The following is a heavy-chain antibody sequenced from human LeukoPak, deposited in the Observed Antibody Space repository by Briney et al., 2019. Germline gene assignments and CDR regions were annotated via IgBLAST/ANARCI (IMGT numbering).Heavy chain of an antibody. CDR3: AREVVMGETNYYYYGMGV. CDR2: ISGSGGRA. CDR1: GFNFRGYA. Sequence: GGSLRLSCAASGFNFRGYAMSWVRQAPGKGLEWVSAISGSGGRAHYADSLSGRFTISRDNSQNTLQLQMNSLRAEDTAVYYCAREVVMGETNYYYYGMGVWGQGTTVTVSS. D-gene: IGHD2-21*01. J-gene: IGHJ6*02. V-gene: IGHV3-23*01.